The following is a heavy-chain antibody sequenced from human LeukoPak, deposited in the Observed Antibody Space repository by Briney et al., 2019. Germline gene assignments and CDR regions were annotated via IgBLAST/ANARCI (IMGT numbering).Heavy chain of an antibody. CDR3: TTDPRSGYYYMDV. CDR1: GGSISSGGYS. CDR2: IYHSGST. V-gene: IGHV4-30-2*01. D-gene: IGHD3-3*01. J-gene: IGHJ6*03. Sequence: SQTLSLTCAVSGGSISSGGYSWSWIRQPPGKGLEWIGYIYHSGSTYYNPSLKSRVTISVDRSKNQFSLKLSSVTAEDTAVYYCTTDPRSGYYYMDVWGKGTTVTVSS.